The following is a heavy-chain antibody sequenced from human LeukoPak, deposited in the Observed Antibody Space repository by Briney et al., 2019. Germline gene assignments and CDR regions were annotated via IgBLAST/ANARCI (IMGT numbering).Heavy chain of an antibody. J-gene: IGHJ3*02. CDR1: GFTLSSYW. V-gene: IGHV3-7*03. Sequence: GGSLRPSCAASGFTLSSYWMSWVRQAPGKGLEWVANIKEDGSEKYYVDSVKGRFTISRDNAKNSLYLHMNSLTAEDTAMYYCARDWVAGVPFDAFDIWGQGTMVSVSS. CDR2: IKEDGSEK. D-gene: IGHD3-10*01. CDR3: ARDWVAGVPFDAFDI.